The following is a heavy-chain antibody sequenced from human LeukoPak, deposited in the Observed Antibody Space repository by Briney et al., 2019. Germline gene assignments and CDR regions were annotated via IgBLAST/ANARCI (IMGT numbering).Heavy chain of an antibody. J-gene: IGHJ4*02. D-gene: IGHD1-26*01. V-gene: IGHV4-34*01. CDR3: ASRRGVGATADY. Sequence: SETLSLTCAVYGGSFSGYYWSWIRQPPGKGLEWIGEINHSGSTNYNPSLKSRVTISVDTSKNQFSLRLSSVTAADTAVYYCASRRGVGATADYWGQGTLVTVSS. CDR2: INHSGST. CDR1: GGSFSGYY.